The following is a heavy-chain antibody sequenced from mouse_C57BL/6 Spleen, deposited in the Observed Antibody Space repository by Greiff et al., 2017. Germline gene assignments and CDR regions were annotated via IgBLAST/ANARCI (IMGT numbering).Heavy chain of an antibody. Sequence: QVQLKQSGPGLVQPSQSLSITCTVSGFSLTSYGVHWVRQSPGKGLEWLGVIWSGGSTDYNAAFISRLSISKDNSKSQFFFKMNSLQAVDTAIYYCARKGFYYDYDEGFAYGGQGTLVTVSA. CDR1: GFSLTSYG. V-gene: IGHV2-2*01. J-gene: IGHJ3*01. D-gene: IGHD2-4*01. CDR2: IWSGGST. CDR3: ARKGFYYDYDEGFAY.